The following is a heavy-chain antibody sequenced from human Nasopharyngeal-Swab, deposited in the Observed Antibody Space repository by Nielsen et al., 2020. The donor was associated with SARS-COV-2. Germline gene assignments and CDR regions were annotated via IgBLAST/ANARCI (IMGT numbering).Heavy chain of an antibody. J-gene: IGHJ4*02. CDR2: IWYDGSNK. CDR1: GFTFGSYG. V-gene: IGHV3-30*02. CDR3: AKDSDYYGSGSPFY. D-gene: IGHD3-10*01. Sequence: GGSLRLSCAASGFTFGSYGMHWVRQAPGKGLEWVAVIWYDGSNKYYADSVKGRFTISRDNSKNTLYLQMNSLRAEDTAVYYCAKDSDYYGSGSPFYWGQGTLVTVSS.